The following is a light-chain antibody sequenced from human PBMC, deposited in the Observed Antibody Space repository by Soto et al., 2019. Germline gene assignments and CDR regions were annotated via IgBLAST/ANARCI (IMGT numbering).Light chain of an antibody. CDR1: SXDIGAYNY. V-gene: IGLV2-14*01. CDR3: SSYTSSATYV. CDR2: DVS. Sequence: QSALTQPASVSGSPGQSXTISCTXTSXDIGAYNYVSWYQQHPGKAPKLMIYDVSNRPSGLSNRFSGSKSGNTASLTISGLQAEDEADYYCSSYTSSATYVFGTGTKLTVL. J-gene: IGLJ1*01.